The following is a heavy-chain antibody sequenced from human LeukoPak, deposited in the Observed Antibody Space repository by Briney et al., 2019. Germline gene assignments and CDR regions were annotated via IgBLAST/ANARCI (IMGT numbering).Heavy chain of an antibody. Sequence: PSETLSLTCTVSGGSISSSSYYWGWIRQPPGKGLEWIGSIYYSGSTYYNPSLKSRVTISVDTSKNQFSLKLSSVTAADTAVYYCARDSRSSGWYNWFDPWGQGTLVTVSS. CDR1: GGSISSSSYY. V-gene: IGHV4-39*07. D-gene: IGHD6-19*01. CDR2: IYYSGST. J-gene: IGHJ5*02. CDR3: ARDSRSSGWYNWFDP.